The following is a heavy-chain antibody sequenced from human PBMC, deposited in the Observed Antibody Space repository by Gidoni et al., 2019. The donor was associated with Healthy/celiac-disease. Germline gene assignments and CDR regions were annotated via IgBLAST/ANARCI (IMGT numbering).Heavy chain of an antibody. CDR3: ARPSRTVEMADY. J-gene: IGHJ4*02. Sequence: EVQLVESGGGFVQPGGSLRLSCAASGFTFSSYWMHWVHQAPGKGLVWVSRINSDGGSTSYADSVKGRFTISRDNAKNTLYLQMNSLRAEDTAVYYCARPSRTVEMADYWGQGTLVTVSS. CDR1: GFTFSSYW. V-gene: IGHV3-74*01. CDR2: INSDGGST.